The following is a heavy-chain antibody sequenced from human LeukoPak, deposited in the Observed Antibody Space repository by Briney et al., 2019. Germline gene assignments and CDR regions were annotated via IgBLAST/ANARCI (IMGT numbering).Heavy chain of an antibody. J-gene: IGHJ4*02. V-gene: IGHV3-66*01. CDR3: ARERITLRYFDWLAEARPH. CDR1: GFTVSSNY. D-gene: IGHD3-9*01. CDR2: IYSGGST. Sequence: GGSLRLSCAASGFTVSSNYMSWVRQAPGKGLEWVSVIYSGGSTYYADSVKGRFTISRDNSKNTLYLQMNSLRAEDTAVYYCARERITLRYFDWLAEARPHWGQGTLVTVSS.